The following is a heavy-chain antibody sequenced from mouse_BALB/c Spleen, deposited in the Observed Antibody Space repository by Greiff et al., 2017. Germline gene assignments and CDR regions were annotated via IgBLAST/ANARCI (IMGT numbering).Heavy chain of an antibody. CDR3: ARGKEDYYAMDY. V-gene: IGHV5-6-5*01. J-gene: IGHJ4*01. CDR1: GFTFSSYA. Sequence: EVQLVESGGGLVKPGGSLKLSCAASGFTFSSYAMSWVRQTPEKRLEWVASISSGGSTYYPDSVKGRFTISRDNARNILYLQMSSLRSEDTAMYYCARGKEDYYAMDYWGQGTSVTVSS. CDR2: ISSGGST.